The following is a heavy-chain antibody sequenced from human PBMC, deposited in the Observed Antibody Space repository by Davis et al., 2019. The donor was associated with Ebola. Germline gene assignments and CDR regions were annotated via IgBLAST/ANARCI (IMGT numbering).Heavy chain of an antibody. D-gene: IGHD5-24*01. CDR2: INRSGGS. CDR3: ARYNFPLFDY. J-gene: IGHJ4*02. Sequence: PSETLSLTCAVYGGSFSGYHWSWIRQSPGLGLEWIGEINRSGGSNVNPSLKSRVTISVDTSNNQFSLKLNSVTAADTAIYYCARYNFPLFDYWSQGTLVTVSS. CDR1: GGSFSGYH. V-gene: IGHV4-34*01.